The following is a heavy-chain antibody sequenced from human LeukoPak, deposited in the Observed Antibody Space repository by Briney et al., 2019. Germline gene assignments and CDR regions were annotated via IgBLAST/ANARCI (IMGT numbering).Heavy chain of an antibody. Sequence: ASVKVSCKASGYTFTGYYMHWVRQAPGQGLEWMGWINTNTGNPTYAQGFTGRFVFSLDTSVSTAYLQISSLKAEDTAVYYCARDGRRYYGSGSYYYYYYYMDVWGKGTTVTVSS. CDR1: GYTFTGYY. D-gene: IGHD3-10*01. V-gene: IGHV7-4-1*02. CDR2: INTNTGNP. CDR3: ARDGRRYYGSGSYYYYYYYMDV. J-gene: IGHJ6*03.